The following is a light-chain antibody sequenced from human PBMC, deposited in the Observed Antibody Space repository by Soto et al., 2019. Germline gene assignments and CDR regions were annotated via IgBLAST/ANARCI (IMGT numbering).Light chain of an antibody. V-gene: IGKV3-15*01. CDR1: QSVGNA. Sequence: EIVMTQSPATLSVSPGERATLSCRASQSVGNALAWIQHKPGQAPRLLFYDASARAIVIPARFSGSGSGTEFTLTISSLQSEDLAVYFCQQYNTWPHTFGHGTKLEIK. CDR2: DAS. CDR3: QQYNTWPHT. J-gene: IGKJ2*01.